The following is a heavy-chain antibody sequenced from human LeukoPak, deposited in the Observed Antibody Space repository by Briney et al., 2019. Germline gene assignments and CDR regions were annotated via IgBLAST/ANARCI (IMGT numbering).Heavy chain of an antibody. D-gene: IGHD1-1*01. CDR2: ISYDGSNQ. CDR1: GFTFSNYG. CDR3: ARGSNWENLLGY. Sequence: GGSLRLSCAASGFTFSNYGMHWVRQAPGKGLAWVAVISYDGSNQHYADSVKGRFTISRDNSKNTLSLQMNSLRVEDTAVYYCARGSNWENLLGYWGQGTLVTVSS. V-gene: IGHV3-30*19. J-gene: IGHJ4*02.